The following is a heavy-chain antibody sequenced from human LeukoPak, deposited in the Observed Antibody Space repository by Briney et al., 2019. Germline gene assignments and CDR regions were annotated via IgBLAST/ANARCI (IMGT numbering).Heavy chain of an antibody. D-gene: IGHD6-6*01. Sequence: GGSLRLSCAASGFTFSSYGMHWVRQAPGKGLEWVAVISYDGSNKYYADSVKGRFTISRDNSKNTLYLQMNSLRAEDTAVYYCAKVGAAREKYYYYGMDVWGQGTTVTVSS. J-gene: IGHJ6*02. CDR3: AKVGAAREKYYYYGMDV. CDR1: GFTFSSYG. V-gene: IGHV3-30*18. CDR2: ISYDGSNK.